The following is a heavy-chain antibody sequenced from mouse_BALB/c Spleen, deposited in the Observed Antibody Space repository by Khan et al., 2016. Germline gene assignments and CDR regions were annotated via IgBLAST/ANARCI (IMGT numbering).Heavy chain of an antibody. V-gene: IGHV3-2*02. Sequence: VQLQQSGPGLVKPSQSLSLTCTVTGYSITSDYAWNWIRQFPGNKLEWMGYINYSGSTSYNPSLNSRISITRDTSKNQFFLQLNSVTTEDTATYYCARDYDGSSFFDYWGQGTTLTVSS. D-gene: IGHD1-1*01. CDR1: GYSITSDYA. CDR2: INYSGST. CDR3: ARDYDGSSFFDY. J-gene: IGHJ2*01.